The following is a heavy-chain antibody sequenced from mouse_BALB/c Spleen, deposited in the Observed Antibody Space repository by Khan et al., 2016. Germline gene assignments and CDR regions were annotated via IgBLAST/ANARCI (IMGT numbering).Heavy chain of an antibody. J-gene: IGHJ1*03. CDR3: ARYGYYDDSSRYFDV. D-gene: IGHD1-1*01. V-gene: IGHV9-3-1*01. CDR2: INTYSGES. Sequence: QIQLVQSGPELKKPGKTVKISCKASGYTFTNYGMNWVKQAPGKGLKWMGWINTYSGESTYADDFKGRFAFSLETSANTAYLQINNLTHEDTATYCCARYGYYDDSSRYFDVWGTGTTVTVSS. CDR1: GYTFTNYG.